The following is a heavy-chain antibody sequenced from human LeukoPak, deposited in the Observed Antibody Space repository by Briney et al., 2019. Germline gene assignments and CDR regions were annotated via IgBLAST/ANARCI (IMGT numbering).Heavy chain of an antibody. CDR3: ARDKQLDWAHYYYYYMDV. J-gene: IGHJ6*03. CDR2: INPNSGGT. Sequence: APVKVSCKASGYTFTGYYMHWVRQAPGQGLEWMGWINPNSGGTNYAQKFQGGVTMTRDTSISTAYMELSSLRSDDTAVYYCARDKQLDWAHYYYYYMDVWGKGTTVTVSS. CDR1: GYTFTGYY. D-gene: IGHD1-1*01. V-gene: IGHV1-2*02.